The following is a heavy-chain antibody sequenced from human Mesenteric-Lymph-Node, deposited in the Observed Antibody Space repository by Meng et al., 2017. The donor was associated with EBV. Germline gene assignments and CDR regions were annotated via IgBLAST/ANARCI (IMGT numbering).Heavy chain of an antibody. J-gene: IGHJ5*02. CDR2: ISGSDGST. Sequence: EVQLLESGGALVQPGGSLRLSCAASGFTFSSYAMSWVRQAPGKGLEWVSGISGSDGSTFYADSVKGRFTISRDNSKNTLYLQMNSLRAEDTAVYYCAKSKDGDNTLGWSDPWGQGTLVTVSS. V-gene: IGHV3-23*01. CDR3: AKSKDGDNTLGWSDP. D-gene: IGHD5-24*01. CDR1: GFTFSSYA.